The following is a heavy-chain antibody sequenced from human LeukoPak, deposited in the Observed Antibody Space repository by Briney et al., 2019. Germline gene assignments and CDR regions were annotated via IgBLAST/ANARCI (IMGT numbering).Heavy chain of an antibody. D-gene: IGHD3-10*01. J-gene: IGHJ4*02. Sequence: ASVKVSCKASGYTFTGYYIHWVRQAPGQGLEWMGWINPNSGGTNYAQKFQGRVTMTRDTSISTAYMELSGLRSDDTAVYYCARGEGRSFGYWGQGTLVTVSS. V-gene: IGHV1-2*02. CDR3: ARGEGRSFGY. CDR1: GYTFTGYY. CDR2: INPNSGGT.